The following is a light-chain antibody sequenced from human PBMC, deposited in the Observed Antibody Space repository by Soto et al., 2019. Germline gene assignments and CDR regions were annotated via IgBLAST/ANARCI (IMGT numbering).Light chain of an antibody. J-gene: IGKJ4*01. CDR2: DAS. CDR1: QSVSRH. CDR3: QQRTNWPLT. Sequence: EIVLTQSPATLSLSPGERATLSCRASQSVSRHLAWYQQKPGQAPRLLIYDASNRATGIPARFSGSGSETDFTLTISSLEPEDFAVYYCQQRTNWPLTFGGGTKVEIK. V-gene: IGKV3-11*01.